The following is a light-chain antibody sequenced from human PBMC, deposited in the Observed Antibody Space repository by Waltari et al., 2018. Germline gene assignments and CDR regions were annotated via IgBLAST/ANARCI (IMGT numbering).Light chain of an antibody. Sequence: HSALTQPPSASGSPGQSVTIPCTGTSSEVGGYAYVSWYQQHPGKAPKLIISEVTKRPSGVPDRFSGSKSGNTASLTVSGLQADDEADYYCSSFAGSNNYVFGTGTKVTVL. CDR3: SSFAGSNNYV. CDR1: SSEVGGYAY. CDR2: EVT. V-gene: IGLV2-8*01. J-gene: IGLJ1*01.